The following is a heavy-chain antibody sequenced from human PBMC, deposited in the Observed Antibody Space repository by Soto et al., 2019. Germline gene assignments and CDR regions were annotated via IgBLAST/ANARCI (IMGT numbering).Heavy chain of an antibody. D-gene: IGHD1-26*01. CDR1: GFTFNSYY. CDR2: IRQDGSDK. CDR3: AGERGGPTTSAFDI. V-gene: IGHV3-7*04. Sequence: GGSLRLSCAASGFTFNSYYMTWVRQAPGKGLEWVANIRQDGSDKYYVGSVKGRFTIPRDNAKKSLYLQMNSLRAEDTAVYYCAGERGGPTTSAFDIWGQGTMVTVS. J-gene: IGHJ3*02.